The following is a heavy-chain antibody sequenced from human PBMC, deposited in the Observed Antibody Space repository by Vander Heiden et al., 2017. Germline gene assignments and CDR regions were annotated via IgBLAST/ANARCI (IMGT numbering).Heavy chain of an antibody. D-gene: IGHD6-13*01. CDR2: ISYDGSNK. V-gene: IGHV3-30-3*01. Sequence: QVQLVESGGGVVQPGRSLRLSCAASGFTFSSYAMRWVRQAPGKGLEWVAVISYDGSNKYYADSVKGRFTISRDNSKNTLYLQMNSLRAEDTAVYYCAAAGTFVKPDYWGQGTLVTVSS. J-gene: IGHJ4*02. CDR1: GFTFSSYA. CDR3: AAAGTFVKPDY.